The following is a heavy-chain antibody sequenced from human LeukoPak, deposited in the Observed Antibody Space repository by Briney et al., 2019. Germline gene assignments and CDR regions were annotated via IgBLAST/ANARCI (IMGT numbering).Heavy chain of an antibody. V-gene: IGHV3-64*01. J-gene: IGHJ4*02. CDR2: ISSNGGST. CDR1: GFTFSSYA. CDR3: ARDSQAGFWSGYFVY. Sequence: QPGGSLRLSCAASGFTFSSYAMHWVRQAPGKGLEYVSAISSNGGSTYYANSVKGRFTISRDNSKNTLYLQMGSLRAEDMAVYYCARDSQAGFWSGYFVYWGQGTLVTVSS. D-gene: IGHD3-3*01.